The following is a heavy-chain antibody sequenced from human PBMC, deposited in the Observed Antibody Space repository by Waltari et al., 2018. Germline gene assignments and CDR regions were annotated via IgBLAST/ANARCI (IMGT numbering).Heavy chain of an antibody. CDR2: ISGSGGST. V-gene: IGHV3-23*01. CDR1: GFPFSSSA. D-gene: IGHD3-16*01. J-gene: IGHJ4*02. Sequence: EVQLLESGGGLVQPGGSLSLPCAASGFPFSSSALSWVRPAPGPGLEWVSAISGSGGSTYYADSVKGRFTISRDNSKNTLYLQMNSLRAEDTAVYYCAKVPVGLTFGGVSRAFDYWGQGTLVTVSS. CDR3: AKVPVGLTFGGVSRAFDY.